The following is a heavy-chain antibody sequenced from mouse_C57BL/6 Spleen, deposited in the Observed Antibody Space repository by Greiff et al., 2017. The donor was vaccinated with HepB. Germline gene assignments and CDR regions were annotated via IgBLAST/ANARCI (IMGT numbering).Heavy chain of an antibody. CDR2: IYPGSGST. CDR3: ARSVYDGYYLFAY. D-gene: IGHD2-3*01. Sequence: VQLQQPGAELVKPGASVKMSCKASGYTFTSYWITWVKQRPGQGLEWIGDIYPGSGSTNYNEKFKSKATLTVDTSSSTAYMQLSSLTSEDSAVYYCARSVYDGYYLFAYWGQGTLVTVSA. J-gene: IGHJ3*01. CDR1: GYTFTSYW. V-gene: IGHV1-55*01.